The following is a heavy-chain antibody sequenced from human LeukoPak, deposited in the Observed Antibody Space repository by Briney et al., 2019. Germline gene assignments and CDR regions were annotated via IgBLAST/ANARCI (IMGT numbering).Heavy chain of an antibody. J-gene: IGHJ5*02. CDR1: GASVSGSAS. V-gene: IGHV6-1*01. CDR2: TYYRSKWYS. Sequence: SQTLSLTCAISGASVSGSASWNWIRQSPSTGLEWPGRTYYRSKWYSEYATSVKSRISINADTSKNQFSLQLNSVIPEDTAVYYCARDPDSSDEWGPFDPWGQGTLVTVSS. CDR3: ARDPDSSDEWGPFDP. D-gene: IGHD6-6*01.